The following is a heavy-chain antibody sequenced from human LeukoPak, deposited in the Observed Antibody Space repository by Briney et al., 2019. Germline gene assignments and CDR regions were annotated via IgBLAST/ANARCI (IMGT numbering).Heavy chain of an antibody. CDR1: GFTFDDYA. CDR3: AKEGPPYGDYGYYYMDV. Sequence: PGGSLRLSCAASGFTFDDYAMHWVRQAPGKGLEWVSSISSSSSYIYYADSVKGRFTISRDNAKNSLYLQMNSLRAEDTAVYYCAKEGPPYGDYGYYYMDVWGKGTTVTISS. J-gene: IGHJ6*03. D-gene: IGHD4-17*01. V-gene: IGHV3-21*01. CDR2: ISSSSSYI.